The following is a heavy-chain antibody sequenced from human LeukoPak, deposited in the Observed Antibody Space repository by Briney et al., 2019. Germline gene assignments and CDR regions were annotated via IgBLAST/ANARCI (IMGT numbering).Heavy chain of an antibody. Sequence: SETLSLTCTVSGGSISSGGYYWSWIRQPAGKGLEWMGRIYTSGSTNYNPSLKSRVTISVDTSKSQFSLKLSSVTAADTAVYFCARGVYCSSTSCYTPEWFDPWGQGTLVTVSS. CDR2: IYTSGST. J-gene: IGHJ5*02. CDR3: ARGVYCSSTSCYTPEWFDP. CDR1: GGSISSGGYY. D-gene: IGHD2-2*02. V-gene: IGHV4-61*02.